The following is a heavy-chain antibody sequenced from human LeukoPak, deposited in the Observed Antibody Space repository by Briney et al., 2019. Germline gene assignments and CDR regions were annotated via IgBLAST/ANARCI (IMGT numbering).Heavy chain of an antibody. D-gene: IGHD5-12*01. Sequence: SETLSLTCTVSDYSITSGYFWGWIRQPPGKGLEWIGCIFRTGTTYYNPSLRSRVTMSVDTSKNQFSLKLSSVTAADTAVYYCARGSGYTRFDLWGRGTLVTVSS. CDR2: IFRTGTT. CDR3: ARGSGYTRFDL. V-gene: IGHV4-38-2*02. J-gene: IGHJ2*01. CDR1: DYSITSGYF.